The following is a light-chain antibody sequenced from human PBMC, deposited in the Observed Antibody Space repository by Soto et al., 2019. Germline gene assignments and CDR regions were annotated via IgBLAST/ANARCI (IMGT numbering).Light chain of an antibody. V-gene: IGLV2-14*01. CDR3: SSYTNPITVL. CDR1: SSDVGASKY. CDR2: EVS. J-gene: IGLJ2*01. Sequence: QSALTQPASVSGSPGQSITISCTGTSSDVGASKYVSWYQQHPGKAPRLMIYEVSNRPSGVSNRFSGSKSGNTASLTISGLQAEDEADYYCSSYTNPITVLFGGGTKLTVL.